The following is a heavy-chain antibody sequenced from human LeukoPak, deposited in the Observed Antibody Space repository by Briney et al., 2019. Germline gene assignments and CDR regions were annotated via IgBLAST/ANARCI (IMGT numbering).Heavy chain of an antibody. CDR3: ASPTTVTSNYDYYGMDV. D-gene: IGHD4-17*01. J-gene: IGHJ6*02. V-gene: IGHV3-53*01. Sequence: GGSLRLSCAASGFTVSSNYMSWVRQAPGKGLEWVSVIYSGGSTYYADSVKGRFTISRDNSKNTLYLQMNSLRAEDTPVYYCASPTTVTSNYDYYGMDVWGQGTTVTVSS. CDR2: IYSGGST. CDR1: GFTVSSNY.